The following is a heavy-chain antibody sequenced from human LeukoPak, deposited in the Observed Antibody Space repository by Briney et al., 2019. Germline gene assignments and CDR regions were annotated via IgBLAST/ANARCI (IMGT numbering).Heavy chain of an antibody. V-gene: IGHV4-59*01. CDR1: GGSISSYY. Sequence: SETLSLTCTVSGGSISSYYWSWIRQPPGKGLEWIGYIYYSGSTNYNPSLKSRVTISVDTSKNQFSLQLSSVTAADTAVYYCARDKSSSFDYWGQGTLVTVSS. CDR2: IYYSGST. J-gene: IGHJ4*02. CDR3: ARDKSSSFDY. D-gene: IGHD6-6*01.